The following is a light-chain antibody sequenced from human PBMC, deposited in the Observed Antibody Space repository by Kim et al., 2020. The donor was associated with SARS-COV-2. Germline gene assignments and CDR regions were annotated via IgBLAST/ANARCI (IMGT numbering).Light chain of an antibody. CDR2: GAS. CDR1: QSVSSNF. CDR3: HRYGGSPPHT. J-gene: IGKJ2*01. V-gene: IGKV3-20*01. Sequence: IVLTQSPGTLSLSPGERATLSCRASQSVSSNFLAWYQQRPGQAPRLLIHGASSRATDIPDRFSGSGSGTDFTLTISRLEPEDFAVYYCHRYGGSPPHTFGQGTKLEI.